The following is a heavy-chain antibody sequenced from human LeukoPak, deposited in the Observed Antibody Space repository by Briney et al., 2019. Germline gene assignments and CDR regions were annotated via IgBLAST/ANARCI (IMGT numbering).Heavy chain of an antibody. V-gene: IGHV3-30*03. CDR2: ISYDGSNK. Sequence: GGSLRLSCAASGFTFSSYGMHWVRQAPGKGLEWVAVISYDGSNKYYADSVKGRFTISRDNSKNTLYLQMNSLRAEDTAVYYCARDSGYSSGWDAPRFDYWGQGTLVTVSS. D-gene: IGHD6-19*01. CDR1: GFTFSSYG. J-gene: IGHJ4*02. CDR3: ARDSGYSSGWDAPRFDY.